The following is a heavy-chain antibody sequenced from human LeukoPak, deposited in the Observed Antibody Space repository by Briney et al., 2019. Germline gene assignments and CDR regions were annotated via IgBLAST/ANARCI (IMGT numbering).Heavy chain of an antibody. CDR3: ATSYCTNGVCYPNWFDP. D-gene: IGHD2-8*01. CDR1: GGSISRSSFY. CDR2: IYYSGST. V-gene: IGHV4-39*07. J-gene: IGHJ5*02. Sequence: PSETLSLTCTVSGGSISRSSFYWGWIRQSPRKGLEWIARIYYSGSTYYNPSLKSRVTISVDTSKNQFSLKLSSVTAADTAVYYCATSYCTNGVCYPNWFDPWGQGTLVTVSS.